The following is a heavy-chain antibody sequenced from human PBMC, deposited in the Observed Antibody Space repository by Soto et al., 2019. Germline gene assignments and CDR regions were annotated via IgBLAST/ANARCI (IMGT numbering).Heavy chain of an antibody. V-gene: IGHV3-48*03. CDR1: VFSVSTYE. D-gene: IGHD1-26*01. Sequence: GGPLRLSCAASVFSVSTYEMNWVRQSPGKGLEWVSYISKNGIDIYYAYSVKGRFTISRDNANNSLFLQMDSLRPEDTAVYYCAPRKYGSFNIGAFDIWGQGTMVTVSS. CDR3: APRKYGSFNIGAFDI. CDR2: ISKNGIDI. J-gene: IGHJ3*02.